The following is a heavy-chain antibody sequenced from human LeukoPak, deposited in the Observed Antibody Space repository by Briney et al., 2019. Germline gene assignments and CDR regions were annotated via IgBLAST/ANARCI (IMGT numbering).Heavy chain of an antibody. CDR1: GASISGSNYY. J-gene: IGHJ4*02. D-gene: IGHD3-22*01. CDR3: ARDYYDSSGYYYFDY. V-gene: IGHV4-39*01. Sequence: PSETLSLACAVSGASISGSNYYWGWIRQPPGKGLEWIGNIYSSGSTYYNASLQSRVTISIDTSKNQFSLRLNSVTAADTAVYYCARDYYDSSGYYYFDYWGQGTLVTVSS. CDR2: IYSSGST.